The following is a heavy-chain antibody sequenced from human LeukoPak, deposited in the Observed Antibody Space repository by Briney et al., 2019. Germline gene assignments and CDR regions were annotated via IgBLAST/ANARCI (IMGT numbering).Heavy chain of an antibody. CDR3: ARGRGPYYDSSGYYRDAFDI. V-gene: IGHV4-61*08. D-gene: IGHD3-22*01. CDR2: VYYSGST. J-gene: IGHJ3*02. Sequence: PSETLSLTCSVSGGSVTGGGYYWSWIRQPPGKGLEWIGYVYYSGSTKYNPSLTSRVTISVDTSKNQFSLKLSSVTAADTAVYYCARGRGPYYDSSGYYRDAFDIWGQGTMVTVSS. CDR1: GGSVTGGGYY.